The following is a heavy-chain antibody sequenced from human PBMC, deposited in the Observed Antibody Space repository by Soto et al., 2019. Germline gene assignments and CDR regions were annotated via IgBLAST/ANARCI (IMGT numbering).Heavy chain of an antibody. Sequence: PSETLSLTCTVSGGSISSDSLYWSWIRQPPGKGLEWIGNIYYSGSTNYNPSLKSRVTISVDTSKNQFSLKLSSVTAADTAVYYCASQTANYYGSGSYYLPFDYWGQGTLVTVSS. CDR3: ASQTANYYGSGSYYLPFDY. J-gene: IGHJ4*02. CDR1: GGSISSDSLY. D-gene: IGHD3-10*01. V-gene: IGHV4-61*01. CDR2: IYYSGST.